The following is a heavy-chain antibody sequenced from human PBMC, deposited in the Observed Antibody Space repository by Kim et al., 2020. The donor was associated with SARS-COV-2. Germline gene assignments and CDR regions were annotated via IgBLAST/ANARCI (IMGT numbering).Heavy chain of an antibody. CDR3: AKLTRGLGNWFDP. V-gene: IGHV3-30*02. D-gene: IGHD6-19*01. Sequence: YADSVKGRFTISRDNSKNTLYLQMNSLRAEDTAVYYCAKLTRGLGNWFDPWGQGTLVTVSS. J-gene: IGHJ5*02.